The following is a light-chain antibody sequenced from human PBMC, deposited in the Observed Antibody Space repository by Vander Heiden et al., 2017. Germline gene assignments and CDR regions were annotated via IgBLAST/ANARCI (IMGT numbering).Light chain of an antibody. V-gene: IGKV1-8*01. CDR2: AAS. J-gene: IGKJ1*01. CDR3: QQYYSYPLT. Sequence: AIRMTQSPSSFSASTGDRVTIPCRASQGISSYLAWYQQKPGKAPKLLIYAASTLQSGVPSRFSGSGSGTDFTLTISCLQSEDFATYYCQQYYSYPLTFGQGTKV. CDR1: QGISSY.